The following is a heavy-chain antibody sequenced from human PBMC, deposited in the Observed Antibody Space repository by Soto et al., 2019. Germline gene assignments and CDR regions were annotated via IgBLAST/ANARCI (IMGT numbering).Heavy chain of an antibody. CDR3: AREEVVAVAGTMNWVDP. V-gene: IGHV1-18*01. D-gene: IGHD6-19*01. Sequence: QVQLVQSGAEVKKPGASVKVSCKASGYTFTSYGISWVRQAPGQGLEWMGWITAYNGNTNYAQKLQGRVTMTTESSTSTAYRDMRSLRSNDTAVYYCAREEVVAVAGTMNWVDPWGQGTLVTDSS. CDR2: ITAYNGNT. J-gene: IGHJ5*02. CDR1: GYTFTSYG.